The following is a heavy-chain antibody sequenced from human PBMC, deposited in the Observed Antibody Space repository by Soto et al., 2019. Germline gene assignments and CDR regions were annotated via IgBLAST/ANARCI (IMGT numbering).Heavy chain of an antibody. CDR3: ARGWTGGY. D-gene: IGHD2-15*01. J-gene: IGHJ4*02. CDR2: VNSDGTST. CDR1: GLTFSGYW. Sequence: EVQLVESGGDLVQPGGSLRLSCAASGLTFSGYWMHWVRQAPGKGLVWVSRVNSDGTSTAYADSEKGRFTISRDNAKNTLYLQMNSLRAEDTAVYYCARGWTGGYWGQGTLVTVSS. V-gene: IGHV3-74*01.